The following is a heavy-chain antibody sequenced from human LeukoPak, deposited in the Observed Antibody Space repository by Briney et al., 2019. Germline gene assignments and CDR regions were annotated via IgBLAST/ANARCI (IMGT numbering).Heavy chain of an antibody. CDR1: GGSISSSSYY. CDR2: IYYSGST. J-gene: IGHJ4*02. Sequence: SETLSLTCTVSGGSISSSSYYWGWIRQPPGKGLEWIGSIYYSGSTYYNPSLKSRVTISVDTSKNQFSLKLSSVTAADTAVYYCAREHDPIAVAGTFDYWGQGTLVTVSS. V-gene: IGHV4-39*02. CDR3: AREHDPIAVAGTFDY. D-gene: IGHD6-19*01.